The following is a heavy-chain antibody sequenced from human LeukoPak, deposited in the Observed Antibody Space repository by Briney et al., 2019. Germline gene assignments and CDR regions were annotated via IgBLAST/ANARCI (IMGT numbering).Heavy chain of an antibody. J-gene: IGHJ5*02. Sequence: KPGGSLRLSCAASGFTFSSYSMNWVRQAQGKGLEWVSSISSSSSYIYYADSVKGRFTISRDNAKNSLYLQMNSLRAEDTAVYYCAIEFLPWRQNWFDPWGQGTLVTVSS. D-gene: IGHD1-1*01. V-gene: IGHV3-21*03. CDR2: ISSSSSYI. CDR1: GFTFSSYS. CDR3: AIEFLPWRQNWFDP.